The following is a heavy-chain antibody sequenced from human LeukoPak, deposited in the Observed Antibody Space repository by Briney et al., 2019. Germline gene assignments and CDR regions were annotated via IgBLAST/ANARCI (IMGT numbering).Heavy chain of an antibody. V-gene: IGHV3-30*18. Sequence: PGSSLRLSCAASGFNFSSYGMHGVRQAPGKGLEWVAVISYDGSNKYYADSVKGRFTISRDNSKNTLYLQMNSLRAEDTAVYYCAKGGGYSGYDSYYYYGMDVWGQGTTVTVSS. J-gene: IGHJ6*02. D-gene: IGHD5-12*01. CDR2: ISYDGSNK. CDR3: AKGGGYSGYDSYYYYGMDV. CDR1: GFNFSSYG.